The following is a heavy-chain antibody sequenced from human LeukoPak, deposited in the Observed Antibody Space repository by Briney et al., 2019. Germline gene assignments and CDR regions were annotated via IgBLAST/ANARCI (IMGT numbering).Heavy chain of an antibody. CDR2: IYYSGST. CDR1: GGSISSGDYY. J-gene: IGHJ4*02. V-gene: IGHV4-30-4*08. CDR3: ARVHYYDSSGLDY. D-gene: IGHD3-22*01. Sequence: SETLSLTCTVSGGSISSGDYYWSWIRQPPGKGLEWIGYIYYSGSTNYNPSLKSRVTISVDTSKNQFSLKLSSLTAADTAVYYCARVHYYDSSGLDYWGQGTLVTVSS.